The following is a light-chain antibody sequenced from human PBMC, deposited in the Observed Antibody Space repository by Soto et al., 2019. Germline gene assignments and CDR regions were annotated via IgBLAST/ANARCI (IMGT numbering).Light chain of an antibody. V-gene: IGLV2-14*01. CDR1: SSDVGGYNY. J-gene: IGLJ2*01. CDR3: SSYRGSSTVV. CDR2: EVS. Sequence: QSALTQPASVSGSPGQSITISCTGTSSDVGGYNYVSWYQQNPGEAPKLMIYEVSNRASGVSNRFSGSKSGDTASLTISGLQAEDEADYYCSSYRGSSTVVFGGGTKLTVL.